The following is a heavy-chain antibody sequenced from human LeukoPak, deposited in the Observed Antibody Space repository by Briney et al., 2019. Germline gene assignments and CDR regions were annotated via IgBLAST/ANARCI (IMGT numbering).Heavy chain of an antibody. V-gene: IGHV4-4*07. D-gene: IGHD1-26*01. CDR2: IYTSRST. CDR1: GGSISSYY. J-gene: IGHJ6*03. Sequence: PSETLSLICTVSGGSISSYYWSWIRQPAGKGLEWIGRIYTSRSTNYNPSLKSRVTMSVDTSKNQFSLKLSSVTAADTAVYYCARVTATIPYYYMDVWGKGTTVTVSS. CDR3: ARVTATIPYYYMDV.